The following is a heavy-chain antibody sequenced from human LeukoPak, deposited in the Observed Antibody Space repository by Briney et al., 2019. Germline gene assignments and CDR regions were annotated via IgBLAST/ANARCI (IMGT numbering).Heavy chain of an antibody. CDR3: AKDLTLRAGDRDAFDI. CDR2: IRYDGTNK. J-gene: IGHJ3*02. Sequence: GRSLRLSCAAPGFTFSRYGMHWVRQAPGKGLEWVAFIRYDGTNKEYADSVKGRFTISRDNSKNTVYLLMNSLRAEDTAVYYCAKDLTLRAGDRDAFDIWGRGTMVTVSS. V-gene: IGHV3-30*02. CDR1: GFTFSRYG. D-gene: IGHD2-21*01.